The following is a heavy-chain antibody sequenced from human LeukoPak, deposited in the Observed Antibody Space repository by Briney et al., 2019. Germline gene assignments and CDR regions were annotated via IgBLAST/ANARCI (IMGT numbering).Heavy chain of an antibody. CDR1: GFTFTSSA. Sequence: SVKVSCKASGFTFTSSAMQWVRQARGQRLEWIGWIVVGSGNTNYAQKFQERVTITRDMSTSTAYMELSSLRSEDTAVYYCAREGGVPAATYYYYMDVWGKGTTVTVSS. V-gene: IGHV1-58*02. CDR3: AREGGVPAATYYYYMDV. D-gene: IGHD2-2*01. CDR2: IVVGSGNT. J-gene: IGHJ6*03.